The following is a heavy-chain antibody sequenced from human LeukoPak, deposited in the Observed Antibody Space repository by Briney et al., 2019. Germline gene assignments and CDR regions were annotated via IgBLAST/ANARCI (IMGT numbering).Heavy chain of an antibody. D-gene: IGHD3-22*01. J-gene: IGHJ4*02. Sequence: GGSLRLSCAASGFTFSSYAMSWVRQAPGKGLEWVSAISGSGGSTYYADSVKGRFTISRDNSKNTLYLQMNSLRAEDTAVYYCAKMEDYYDSSGENYWGQGTLATVSS. CDR3: AKMEDYYDSSGENY. V-gene: IGHV3-23*01. CDR2: ISGSGGST. CDR1: GFTFSSYA.